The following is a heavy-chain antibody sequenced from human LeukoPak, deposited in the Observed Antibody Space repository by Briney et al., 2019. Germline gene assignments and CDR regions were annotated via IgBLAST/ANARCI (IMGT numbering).Heavy chain of an antibody. CDR3: ARRRWGYHYYFDY. V-gene: IGHV4-39*01. Sequence: SETLSLTCTVSGGPISNNNYYWGWIRQPAGKGLEWIGSIYYSGSTYYNPSLKSRVTISVDTSKNQFSLKLSSVTAADTAVYYCARRRWGYHYYFDYWGQGTLVTVSS. CDR1: GGPISNNNYY. D-gene: IGHD2-21*01. J-gene: IGHJ4*02. CDR2: IYYSGST.